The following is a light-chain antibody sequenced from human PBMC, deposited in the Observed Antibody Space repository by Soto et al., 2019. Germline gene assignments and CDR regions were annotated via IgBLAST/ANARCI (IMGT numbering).Light chain of an antibody. CDR2: GAS. CDR3: QQRSNWPPSIT. J-gene: IGKJ5*01. CDR1: QSVTSNY. V-gene: IGKV3D-20*02. Sequence: EIVLTHSPGTLSLSPWERATLSCRASQSVTSNYLAWYRQKPGQAPRLLIFGASIRDTGIPDRFSGSGSGTDFTLTISSLEPEDFAVYYCQQRSNWPPSITLGQGTRLEIK.